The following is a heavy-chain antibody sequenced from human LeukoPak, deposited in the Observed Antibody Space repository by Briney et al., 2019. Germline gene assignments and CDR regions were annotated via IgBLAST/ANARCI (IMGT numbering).Heavy chain of an antibody. V-gene: IGHV1-2*02. D-gene: IGHD4-11*01. CDR3: ATSAGDYRAGHYYYMGV. Sequence: ASVRVSCKASGYTFTGYYFHWVRQAPGQGLEWMGWINPNTAGTNYAQKFLGGVTLTWDTSISTAYMELNRLTSDDTAVYYCATSAGDYRAGHYYYMGVWGKGTAVTVSS. CDR2: INPNTAGT. J-gene: IGHJ6*03. CDR1: GYTFTGYY.